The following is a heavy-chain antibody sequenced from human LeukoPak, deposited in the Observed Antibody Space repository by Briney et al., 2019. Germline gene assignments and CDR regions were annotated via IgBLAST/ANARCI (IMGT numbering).Heavy chain of an antibody. CDR3: AGDCDMGITPGDDFDY. J-gene: IGHJ4*02. CDR2: IKEDGTYT. V-gene: IGHV3-74*01. D-gene: IGHD3-16*01. CDR1: GFTFGHHW. Sequence: GGSLRLSCAASGFTFGHHWMHWGRQVPGEGLVWVSRIKEDGTYTSHADSVKGRSTISRDNAKNTLYLQMNSLRAEDTAVYYCAGDCDMGITPGDDFDYWGQGTLVTVS.